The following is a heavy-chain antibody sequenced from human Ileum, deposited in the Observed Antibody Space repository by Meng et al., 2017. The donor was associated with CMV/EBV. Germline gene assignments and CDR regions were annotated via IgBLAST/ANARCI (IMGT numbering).Heavy chain of an antibody. CDR1: GFTFSDYG. CDR2: ILYDGSSI. V-gene: IGHV3-30*02. J-gene: IGHJ4*01. Sequence: GESLKISCAASGFTFSDYGMHWVRQAPGKGLEWVTCILYDGSSIDYADSVKGRFTISRDNSKNTLYLQMNSLRPEDTAVYFCARDFKWHIDYWGQGMLVTVSS. D-gene: IGHD2-21*01. CDR3: ARDFKWHIDY.